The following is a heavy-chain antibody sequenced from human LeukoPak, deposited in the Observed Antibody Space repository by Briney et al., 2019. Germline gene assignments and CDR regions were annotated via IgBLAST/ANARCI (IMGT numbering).Heavy chain of an antibody. J-gene: IGHJ4*02. CDR1: GFPFSSYS. CDR3: ARDRCTTGGYCYNRDFAY. D-gene: IGHD2-21*02. V-gene: IGHV3-48*02. Sequence: GGPLRLSCAASGFPFSSYSMNWARQAPGKGMEGVSYISSSGSKIYYPDSVKGRFTSCRDNAKNSLYLQMNSLGDEDTAVYYCARDRCTTGGYCYNRDFAYWGQGTLVTVSS. CDR2: ISSSGSKI.